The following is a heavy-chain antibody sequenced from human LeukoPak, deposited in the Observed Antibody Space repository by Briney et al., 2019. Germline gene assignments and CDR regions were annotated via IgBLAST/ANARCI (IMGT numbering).Heavy chain of an antibody. D-gene: IGHD1-26*01. Sequence: ASVKVSCKASGYTFTGYYLHWVRQAPGQGLEWMGCVNPNSGDTNYAQKFQGSVTMTRDTSISTVYMELSRLRSDDTAVYYCARASGSYWWLDSWGQGTQVTVSS. V-gene: IGHV1-2*02. CDR2: VNPNSGDT. CDR1: GYTFTGYY. J-gene: IGHJ5*01. CDR3: ARASGSYWWLDS.